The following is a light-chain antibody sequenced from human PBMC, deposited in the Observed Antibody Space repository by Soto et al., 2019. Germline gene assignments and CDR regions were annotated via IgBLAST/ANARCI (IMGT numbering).Light chain of an antibody. Sequence: DIPMTQSPSSLSASVGDRVTITCQASRDISNFLSWYQQKPGKAPRLLIYDASNLETGDPSRFSGRVSGTDFTFTISGLQPEDFATYYCQHYDNLPLTFGGGTKVDI. CDR3: QHYDNLPLT. J-gene: IGKJ4*01. CDR2: DAS. V-gene: IGKV1-33*01. CDR1: RDISNF.